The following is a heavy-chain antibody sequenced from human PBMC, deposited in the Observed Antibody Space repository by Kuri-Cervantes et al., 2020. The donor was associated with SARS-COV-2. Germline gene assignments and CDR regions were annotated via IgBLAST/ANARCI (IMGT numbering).Heavy chain of an antibody. V-gene: IGHV5-51*01. CDR2: IYPGDSYT. CDR1: GYSFTSYW. J-gene: IGHJ4*02. D-gene: IGHD6-13*01. Sequence: GGSLRLSCKGSGYSFTSYWIGWVRQMPGKGLEWMGIIYPGDSYTNYSPSFQGHVTISADKSISTAYLQWSSLKASDTAMYYCARQQLVSSIDYWGQGTLVTVSS. CDR3: ARQQLVSSIDY.